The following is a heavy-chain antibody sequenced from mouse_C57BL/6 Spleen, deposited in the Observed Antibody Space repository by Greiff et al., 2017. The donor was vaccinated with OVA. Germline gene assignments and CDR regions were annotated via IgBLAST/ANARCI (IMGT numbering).Heavy chain of an antibody. CDR3: AGPLGGFAY. V-gene: IGHV1-22*01. D-gene: IGHD4-1*01. Sequence: EVKLLESGPELVKPGASVKMSCKASGYTFTDYNMHWVKQSHGKSLEWIGYINPNNGGTSYNQKFKGKATLTVNKSSSTAYMELRSLTSEDSAVYYCAGPLGGFAYWGQGTLVTVSA. CDR2: INPNNGGT. CDR1: GYTFTDYN. J-gene: IGHJ3*01.